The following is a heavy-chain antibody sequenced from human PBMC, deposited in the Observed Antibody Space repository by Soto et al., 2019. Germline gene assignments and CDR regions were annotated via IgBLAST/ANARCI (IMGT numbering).Heavy chain of an antibody. CDR1: GYSISSSSYY. V-gene: IGHV4-61*05. CDR3: ARVVADLNSWEGWYFDL. Sequence: SETLSLTCTVSGYSISSSSYYWGWIRQPPGKGLEWIGYIYYSGSTNYNPSLKSRLTISVDTSKNQFSLNLTSVTAADTAVYYWARVVADLNSWEGWYFDLWGRGTLVT. D-gene: IGHD2-15*01. J-gene: IGHJ2*01. CDR2: IYYSGST.